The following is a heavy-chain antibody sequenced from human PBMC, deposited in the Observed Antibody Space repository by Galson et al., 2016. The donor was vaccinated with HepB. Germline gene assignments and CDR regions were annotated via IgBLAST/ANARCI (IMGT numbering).Heavy chain of an antibody. CDR3: ARDKNWYFDL. CDR2: ISSGSSYI. Sequence: LRLSCAASGFTFNSYSMNWVRQAPGKGLEWVSSISSGSSYIYYADSVKGRFTISRDNAKNSLYLQVNSLRAEDTAVYYCARDKNWYFDLWGRGTLVTVSS. V-gene: IGHV3-21*01. CDR1: GFTFNSYS. J-gene: IGHJ2*01.